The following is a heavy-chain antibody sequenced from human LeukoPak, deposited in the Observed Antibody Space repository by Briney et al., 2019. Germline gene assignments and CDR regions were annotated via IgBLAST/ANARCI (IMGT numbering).Heavy chain of an antibody. CDR1: GYTFTSYA. CDR2: INAGNGNT. Sequence: ASVKVSCKASGYTFTSYAMHWVRQAPGQRLEWMGWINAGNGNTKYSQKFQGRVTITRDTSASTAYMELSSLRSEDTAVYYCARVKKDGSGSYDFFDYWGQGTLVTVSS. J-gene: IGHJ4*02. CDR3: ARVKKDGSGSYDFFDY. D-gene: IGHD1-26*01. V-gene: IGHV1-3*01.